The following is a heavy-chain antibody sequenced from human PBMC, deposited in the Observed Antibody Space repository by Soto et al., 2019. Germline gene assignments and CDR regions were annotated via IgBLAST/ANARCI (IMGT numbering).Heavy chain of an antibody. CDR2: ISYNGNT. J-gene: IGHJ4*02. Sequence: QVQLLESGPGLVRPSQTLALTCTVSGDSISSGAYYWSWIRQYPGKGLEWIGYISYNGNTLYRSSLKSRVTTSIDRSKNQFSLKLTSLSAADTALDSCARESEVMSGEIHWGQGTLVTVSS. CDR1: GDSISSGAYY. CDR3: ARESEVMSGEIH. D-gene: IGHD2-21*01. V-gene: IGHV4-31*03.